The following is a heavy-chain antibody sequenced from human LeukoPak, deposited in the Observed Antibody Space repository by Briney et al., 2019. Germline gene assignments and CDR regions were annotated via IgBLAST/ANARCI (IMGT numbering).Heavy chain of an antibody. Sequence: SVKVSCKASGYTFTGYYMHWVRQAPGQGLEWMGGIIPIFGTANYAQKFQGRVTITADESTSTAYMELSSLRSEDTAVYYCATTHARYSGSFYFDYWGQGTLVTVSS. CDR1: GYTFTGYY. CDR3: ATTHARYSGSFYFDY. D-gene: IGHD1-26*01. CDR2: IIPIFGTA. V-gene: IGHV1-69*13. J-gene: IGHJ4*02.